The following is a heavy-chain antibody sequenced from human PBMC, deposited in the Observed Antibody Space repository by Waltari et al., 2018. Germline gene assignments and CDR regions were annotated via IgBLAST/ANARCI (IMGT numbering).Heavy chain of an antibody. CDR2: INSDGSDT. D-gene: IGHD6-19*01. Sequence: EAQLVQSGGGLVQPGGSLRLSCAASGFYFSNYWMHWVRHAPGKGLVWVSRINSDGSDTSYADSVKGRFTISRDNAKNTLYLQMNSLRAEDTAVYYCASSRFSIGCSSWGQGTLATVSS. CDR1: GFYFSNYW. V-gene: IGHV3-74*01. CDR3: ASSRFSIGCSS. J-gene: IGHJ5*02.